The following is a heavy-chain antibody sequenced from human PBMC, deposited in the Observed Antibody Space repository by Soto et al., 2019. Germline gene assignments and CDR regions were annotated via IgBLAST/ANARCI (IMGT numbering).Heavy chain of an antibody. Sequence: QVQLVESGGGVVQPGQSLTLSCAASGFTFPKYGMHWVRQPPGKGLEWVALILSDGSRQWYRDSVRGRFTISRDNSKNTLYLQTNSLRAEDTAVYYCAKERGYNYGYDAMDVWGQGTTVTVSS. CDR1: GFTFPKYG. D-gene: IGHD5-18*01. CDR2: ILSDGSRQ. J-gene: IGHJ6*02. CDR3: AKERGYNYGYDAMDV. V-gene: IGHV3-33*06.